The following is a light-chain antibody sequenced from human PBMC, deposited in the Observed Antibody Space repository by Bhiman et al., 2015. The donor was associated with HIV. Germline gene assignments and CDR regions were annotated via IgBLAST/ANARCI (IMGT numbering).Light chain of an antibody. CDR2: GYI. Sequence: QSVLTQPPSVSGAPGQRVTISCTGNSSNIGAGYDVHWYQQLPGTAPKLLIYGYINRPSGVPDRFSGSKSGTSASLAITGLQAEDEADYYCQSYDSSLNVYVFGTGTKVTVL. CDR3: QSYDSSLNVYV. J-gene: IGLJ1*01. V-gene: IGLV1-40*01. CDR1: SSNIGAGYD.